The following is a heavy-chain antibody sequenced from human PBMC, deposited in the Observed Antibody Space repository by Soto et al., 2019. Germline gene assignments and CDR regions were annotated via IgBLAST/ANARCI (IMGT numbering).Heavy chain of an antibody. V-gene: IGHV3-30*18. CDR2: ISYDGSNK. CDR1: GFTFSSYG. Sequence: QVQLVESGGGVVQPGRSLRLSCAASGFTFSSYGMHWVRQAPGKGLEWVAVISYDGSNKYYADSVKGRFTISRDNSKNTLYLQMNSLRAEDTAVYYCAKDLRSGGFDYWGQRTLVTVSS. J-gene: IGHJ4*02. CDR3: AKDLRSGGFDY. D-gene: IGHD2-15*01.